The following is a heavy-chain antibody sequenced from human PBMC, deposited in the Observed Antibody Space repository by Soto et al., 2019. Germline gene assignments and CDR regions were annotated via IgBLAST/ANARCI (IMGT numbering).Heavy chain of an antibody. V-gene: IGHV1-18*01. D-gene: IGHD3-22*01. CDR1: GYTFTSYG. J-gene: IGHJ3*02. CDR2: ISAYNGNT. CDR3: ARDRPYYYDSSGLPKDDAFDI. Sequence: ASLKVSCKASGYTFTSYGISWARQAPGQGLEWMGWISAYNGNTNYAQKLQGRVTMTTDTSTSTAYMELRSLRSDDTAVYYCARDRPYYYDSSGLPKDDAFDIWGQGTMVTVS.